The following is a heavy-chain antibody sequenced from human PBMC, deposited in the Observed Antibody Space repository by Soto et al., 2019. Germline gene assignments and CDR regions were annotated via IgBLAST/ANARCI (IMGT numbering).Heavy chain of an antibody. V-gene: IGHV3-30*18. CDR2: ISYVGNNK. D-gene: IGHD5-18*01. Sequence: QVNLVESGGGVVQPGRSLRLSCEASGFIFSDFGMHWVRQAPAKGWEWVAVISYVGNNKYYAQSVKGRFTISRDNSKNTLFLNMDSLRPEDTAVYHCVKGDLDTAVVNSPDAFDFWGPGTMVTVS. J-gene: IGHJ3*01. CDR3: VKGDLDTAVVNSPDAFDF. CDR1: GFIFSDFG.